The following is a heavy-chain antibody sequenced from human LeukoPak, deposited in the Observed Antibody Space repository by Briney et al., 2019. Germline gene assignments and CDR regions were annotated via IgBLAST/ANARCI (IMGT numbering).Heavy chain of an antibody. V-gene: IGHV4-31*03. CDR3: ARGPIRSNWFDP. CDR2: IYYSGST. D-gene: IGHD5-24*01. J-gene: IGHJ5*02. Sequence: SETLSLTCTVSGGSISSGGYYWSWIRQHPGKGLEWIGYIYYSGSTYYNPSLKSRVTISVDTSKNQFSLKPSSVTAADTAVYYCARGPIRSNWFDPWGQGTLVTVSS. CDR1: GGSISSGGYY.